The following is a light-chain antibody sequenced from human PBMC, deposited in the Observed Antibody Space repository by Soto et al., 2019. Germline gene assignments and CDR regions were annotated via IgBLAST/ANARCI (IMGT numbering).Light chain of an antibody. J-gene: IGLJ1*01. Sequence: QSVLTQPPSASGSPGQSVTISCTGTSSDVGAYNYVSWYQQLPGKAPKLIIYVVSKRPSGVPDRFSGSKSGNTASLTVSGLQVEDEADYYCTSYAGTYSFFYVFGTGTKVTVL. CDR2: VVS. CDR3: TSYAGTYSFFYV. V-gene: IGLV2-8*01. CDR1: SSDVGAYNY.